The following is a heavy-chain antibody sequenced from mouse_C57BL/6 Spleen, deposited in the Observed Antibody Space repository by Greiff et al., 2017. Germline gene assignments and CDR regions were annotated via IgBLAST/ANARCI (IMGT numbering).Heavy chain of an antibody. CDR3: ARDAGKRYFDV. Sequence: VQLQQSGAELVKPGASVKLSCKASGYTFTSYWMHWVKQRPGQGLEWIGMIHPNSGSTNYNEKFKSKATLTVDKSSSTAYMQLSSLTSEDSAVYYCARDAGKRYFDVWGTGTTVTVSS. J-gene: IGHJ1*03. CDR1: GYTFTSYW. V-gene: IGHV1-64*01. D-gene: IGHD2-1*01. CDR2: IHPNSGST.